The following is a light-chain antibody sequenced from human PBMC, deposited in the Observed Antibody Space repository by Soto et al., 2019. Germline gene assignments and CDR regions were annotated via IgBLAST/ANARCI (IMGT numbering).Light chain of an antibody. Sequence: IQMTQSPSSVSASVGDRVTITCRASQDISTWLAWYQQKPGKAPKSLIYTVSTLQSGVPSRFSGSGSGTEFSLTISSLQPEDFATYYCQLYYSYPITFGRGTRLEIK. V-gene: IGKV1D-16*01. J-gene: IGKJ5*01. CDR3: QLYYSYPIT. CDR2: TVS. CDR1: QDISTW.